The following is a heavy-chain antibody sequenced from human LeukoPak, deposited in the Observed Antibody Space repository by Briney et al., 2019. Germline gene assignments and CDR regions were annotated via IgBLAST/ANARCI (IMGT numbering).Heavy chain of an antibody. CDR1: GFSFSSYL. CDR2: ISGNGGGT. CDR3: ARRLCSAGSCSSFDY. V-gene: IGHV3-23*01. D-gene: IGHD2-15*01. J-gene: IGHJ4*02. Sequence: PGGSLRLSCAASGFSFSSYLMSWVRQAPGKGLEWVSTISGNGGGTYYADSVKGRFTISRDNSKNTLYLQMNSLRAEDRALYYCARRLCSAGSCSSFDYWGQGTLVTVSS.